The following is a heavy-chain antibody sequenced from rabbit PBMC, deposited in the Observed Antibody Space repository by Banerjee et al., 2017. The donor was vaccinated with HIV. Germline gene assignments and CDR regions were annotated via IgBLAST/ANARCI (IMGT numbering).Heavy chain of an antibody. D-gene: IGHD4-1*01. CDR2: IDIGSSGFT. CDR3: ARDLDDVIGWNFGW. J-gene: IGHJ6*01. Sequence: QSLEESGGDLVKPGASLTLTCKASGLDFSGDSYDSYICWVRQAPGKGLEWIACIDIGSSGFTYFASWAKGRFTFSRTSSTTVTLQMTSLTAADTATYFCARDLDDVIGWNFGWWGQGTLVTVS. V-gene: IGHV1S40*01. CDR1: GLDFSGDSY.